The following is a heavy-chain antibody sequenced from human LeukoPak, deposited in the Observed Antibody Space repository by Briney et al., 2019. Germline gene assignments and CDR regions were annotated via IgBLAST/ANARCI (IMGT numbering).Heavy chain of an antibody. CDR3: ARYDSSGYFHFDY. J-gene: IGHJ4*02. CDR1: GGSISSSSYY. D-gene: IGHD3-22*01. Sequence: SETLSLTCTVSGGSISSSSYYWGWIRQPPGKGLEWIGSIYYSGNTDYNPSLKSRVTISVDTSKNQFSLKLSSVTAADTAVYYCARYDSSGYFHFDYWGQGTLVTVSS. CDR2: IYYSGNT. V-gene: IGHV4-39*07.